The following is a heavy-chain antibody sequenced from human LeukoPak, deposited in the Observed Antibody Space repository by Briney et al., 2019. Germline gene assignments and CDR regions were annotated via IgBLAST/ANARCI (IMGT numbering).Heavy chain of an antibody. Sequence: PGGSLRLSCAASGFTFSSYWMSWVRQAPGKGLEWVANIKQDGSEKYYVDSVKGRFTISRDNAKNSLYLQMNSLRAEDTAVYYCARVSHWSGFFYYFDYWGQGTLVTVSS. J-gene: IGHJ4*02. CDR2: IKQDGSEK. D-gene: IGHD3-3*01. CDR3: ARVSHWSGFFYYFDY. CDR1: GFTFSSYW. V-gene: IGHV3-7*01.